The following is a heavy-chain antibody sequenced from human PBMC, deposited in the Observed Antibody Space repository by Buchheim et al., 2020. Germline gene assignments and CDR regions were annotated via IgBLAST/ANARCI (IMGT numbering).Heavy chain of an antibody. CDR2: ISGSGVST. V-gene: IGHV3-23*04. J-gene: IGHJ2*01. D-gene: IGHD3-16*01. Sequence: EVQLAESGGGLVQPGGSLRLSCAASGFTFSNFAMNWVRQAPGKGLEWVSAISGSGVSTYYADSVKGRFTISRDNSKNTLFLQMNSLRAEDTALYYCAKKPLRGSWYFDLWGRGTL. CDR3: AKKPLRGSWYFDL. CDR1: GFTFSNFA.